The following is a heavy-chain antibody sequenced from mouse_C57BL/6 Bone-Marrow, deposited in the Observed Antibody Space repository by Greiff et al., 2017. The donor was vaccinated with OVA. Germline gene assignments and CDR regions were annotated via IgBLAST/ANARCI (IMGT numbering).Heavy chain of an antibody. CDR2: IYPRSGTP. V-gene: IGHV1-81*01. CDR1: GYTFTSYG. D-gene: IGHD1-1*02. Sequence: QVQLQQSGAEPARPGASVQLSCKASGYTFTSYGISWVKQRPGQGLEWIGQIYPRSGTPYYNETFTGKAPLTADKSSSTAYMELRSLTSEDGAVDFRSRLGATSGVDYWGKGTSVTVSS. CDR3: SRLGATSGVDY. J-gene: IGHJ4*01.